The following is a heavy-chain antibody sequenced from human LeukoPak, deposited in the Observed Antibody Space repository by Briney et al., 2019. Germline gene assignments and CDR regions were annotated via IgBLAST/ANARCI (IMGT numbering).Heavy chain of an antibody. CDR2: INHSGST. D-gene: IGHD1-14*01. CDR1: GGSFSGYY. J-gene: IGHJ4*02. Sequence: PSETLSLTCAVYGGSFSGYYWSWIRQPPGKGLEWIGEINHSGSTNYNPSLKSRVTISVDTSKNQFSLKLSSVTAADTAVYYCARVDPTGSWGQGTLVTVSS. V-gene: IGHV4-34*01. CDR3: ARVDPTGS.